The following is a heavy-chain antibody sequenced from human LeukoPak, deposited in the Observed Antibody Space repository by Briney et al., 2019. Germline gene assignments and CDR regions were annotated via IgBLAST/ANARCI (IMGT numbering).Heavy chain of an antibody. V-gene: IGHV1-8*02. CDR3: ARITIFGVVNESFDY. CDR1: GYTFTSYG. Sequence: ASVKVSCKASGYTFTSYGISWVRQATGQGLEWMGWMNPNSGNTGYAQKFQGRVTMTRNTSISTACMELSSLRSEDTAVYYCARITIFGVVNESFDYWGQGTLVTVSS. J-gene: IGHJ4*02. CDR2: MNPNSGNT. D-gene: IGHD3-3*01.